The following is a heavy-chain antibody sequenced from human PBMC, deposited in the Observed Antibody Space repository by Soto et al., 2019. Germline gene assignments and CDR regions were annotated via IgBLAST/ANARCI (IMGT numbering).Heavy chain of an antibody. CDR2: INHSGST. J-gene: IGHJ5*02. V-gene: IGHV4-34*01. CDR3: ARGRIVVVVAATRGSSFDP. CDR1: GGSFSGYY. Sequence: QVQLQQWGAGLLKPSETLSLTCAVYGGSFSGYYWSWIRQPPGKGLEWIGEINHSGSTNYNPSLKSRVTISVDTSKNQFSLKLSSVTAADTAVYYCARGRIVVVVAATRGSSFDPWGQGTLVTVSS. D-gene: IGHD2-15*01.